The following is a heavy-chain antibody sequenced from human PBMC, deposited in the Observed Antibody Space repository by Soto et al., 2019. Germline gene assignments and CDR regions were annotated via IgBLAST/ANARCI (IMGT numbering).Heavy chain of an antibody. V-gene: IGHV1-69*01. CDR2: IIPIFGTA. Sequence: QVQLVQSGAEVKKPGSSVKVSCKASGGTFSSYAISWVRQAPGQGLEWMGGIIPIFGTANYAQKFQGRVTITADESTSTAYMELSSLRSEDTAVYYCARVEYVEMATIKAYYYGMDVWGQGTTVTVSS. CDR3: ARVEYVEMATIKAYYYGMDV. CDR1: GGTFSSYA. J-gene: IGHJ6*02. D-gene: IGHD5-12*01.